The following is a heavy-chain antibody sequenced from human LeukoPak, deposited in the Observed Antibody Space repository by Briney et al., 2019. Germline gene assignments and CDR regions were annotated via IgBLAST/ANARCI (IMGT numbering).Heavy chain of an antibody. CDR1: GYSISNGYY. CDR2: IYHSGRT. V-gene: IGHV4-38-2*02. CDR3: ARETPEYYMDV. J-gene: IGHJ6*03. Sequence: PSETLSLTCTVSGYSISNGYYWGWMRQPPGKGLEWIGSIYHSGRTHYNPSLKSRVIISVDTSKNYFSLKLSSVTAADTAMYYCARETPEYYMDVWGKGTTVTISS.